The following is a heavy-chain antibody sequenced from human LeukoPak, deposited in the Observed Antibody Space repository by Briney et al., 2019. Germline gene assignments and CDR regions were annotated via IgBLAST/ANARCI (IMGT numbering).Heavy chain of an antibody. Sequence: ASVKVSCKASGGTFSSYAISWVRQAPGQGLEWMGRIIPIFGIANYAQKFQGRVTITADKSTSTAYMELSSLRSEDTAVYYCARDSQYCSSTSCYGTDDYWGQGTLVTVSS. CDR3: ARDSQYCSSTSCYGTDDY. J-gene: IGHJ4*02. V-gene: IGHV1-69*04. D-gene: IGHD2-2*01. CDR1: GGTFSSYA. CDR2: IIPIFGIA.